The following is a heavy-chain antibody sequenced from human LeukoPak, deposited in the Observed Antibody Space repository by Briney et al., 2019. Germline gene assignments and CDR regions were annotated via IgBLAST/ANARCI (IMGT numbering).Heavy chain of an antibody. J-gene: IGHJ4*02. D-gene: IGHD5-18*01. CDR2: IKSKTDGGTT. Sequence: GGSLRLSYAASGFTFSNGWMSWVRQAPGKGLEWVGRIKSKTDGGTTDYAAPVKGRFTISRDDSKNTLYLQMNSLKTEDTAVYYCTTDGGNTAMGYWGQGTLVTVSS. CDR1: GFTFSNGW. CDR3: TTDGGNTAMGY. V-gene: IGHV3-15*01.